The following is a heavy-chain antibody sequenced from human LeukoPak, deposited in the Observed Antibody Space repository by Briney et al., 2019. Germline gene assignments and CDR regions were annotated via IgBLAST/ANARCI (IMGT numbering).Heavy chain of an antibody. CDR3: AKDKYSGYDLIDY. CDR1: GFTFSSFG. D-gene: IGHD5-12*01. V-gene: IGHV3-33*06. J-gene: IGHJ4*02. Sequence: GRSLRLSCAASGFTFSSFGMHWVRQAPGKGLEWVAVIWSDGSNKYYADSVKGRFTISRDNSKNTLYLHMNSLRAEDTAVYYCAKDKYSGYDLIDYWGQGTLVTVSS. CDR2: IWSDGSNK.